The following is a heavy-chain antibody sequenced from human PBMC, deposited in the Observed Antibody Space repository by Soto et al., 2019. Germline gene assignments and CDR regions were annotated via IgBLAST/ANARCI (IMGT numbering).Heavy chain of an antibody. D-gene: IGHD2-15*01. CDR1: GGSISSSRYS. CDR2: AYYIGRT. J-gene: IGHJ5*02. Sequence: SETLALTCTVSGGSISSSRYSWGWILQPPGKGLELIGSAYYIGRTYYNPSLKSRVTMSVDTSKNQFSLKLSSVTAADTAVYYCATRQGGSYNWFDPWGQGTLVTVSS. CDR3: ATRQGGSYNWFDP. V-gene: IGHV4-39*01.